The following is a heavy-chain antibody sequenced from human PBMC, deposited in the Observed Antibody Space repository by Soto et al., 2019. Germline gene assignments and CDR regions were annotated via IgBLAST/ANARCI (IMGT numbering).Heavy chain of an antibody. CDR3: TRSPLRCSGGSCNYADS. J-gene: IGHJ4*02. CDR2: IRSRRYGATA. CDR1: GFAFVDNG. D-gene: IGHD2-15*01. Sequence: PGGSLRLSCTTSGFAFVDNGMSWVRQAPGKGREWIGFIRSRRYGATAEYAASVKGRFSDSRDDAKSIAYIQMNNLQTEDTGVYSCTRSPLRCSGGSCNYADSWGRGTLVTVSS. V-gene: IGHV3-49*04.